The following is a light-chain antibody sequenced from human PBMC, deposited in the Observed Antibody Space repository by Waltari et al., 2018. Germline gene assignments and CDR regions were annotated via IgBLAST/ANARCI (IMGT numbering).Light chain of an antibody. Sequence: DIVMTQSPDSLAVSLGARATINCKSSQSVLSSSNNKNYFGWYQQKRGQHPQLLISGASTREAGVPDRFSGSGAGTDCTLTISSLQAEDVAVYYWQQCDSSPYTFGQGTKLEIK. J-gene: IGKJ2*01. CDR2: GAS. CDR3: QQCDSSPYT. CDR1: QSVLSSSNNKNY. V-gene: IGKV4-1*01.